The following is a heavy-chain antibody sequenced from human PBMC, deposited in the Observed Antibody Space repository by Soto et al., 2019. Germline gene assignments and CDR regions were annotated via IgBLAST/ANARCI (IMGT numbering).Heavy chain of an antibody. D-gene: IGHD2-2*01. J-gene: IGHJ5*02. Sequence: QVQLVQSGAEVKKPGASVKVSCKASGYIFANYGITWVRQAPGQGLQWMGWISGYNGNTKYAQNLQRRVTMTSDTSTTTAYMELRNLRSDDTAVYYCARDEVPAANWLDRWGQGTLVTVSS. CDR3: ARDEVPAANWLDR. CDR1: GYIFANYG. V-gene: IGHV1-18*01. CDR2: ISGYNGNT.